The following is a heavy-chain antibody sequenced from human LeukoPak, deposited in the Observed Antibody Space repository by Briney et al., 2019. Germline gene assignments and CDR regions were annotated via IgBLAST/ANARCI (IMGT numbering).Heavy chain of an antibody. CDR2: ISAYNGNT. J-gene: IGHJ4*02. V-gene: IGHV1-18*01. CDR3: ARVDEQQLKGPYYFDY. Sequence: ASVKVSCKASGYTFTSYGISWVRQAPGQGLEWMGWISAYNGNTNYAQKLQGRVTMTTDTSTSTAYMELRSLRSDDTAVYYCARVDEQQLKGPYYFDYWGQGTLVTVSS. CDR1: GYTFTSYG. D-gene: IGHD6-13*01.